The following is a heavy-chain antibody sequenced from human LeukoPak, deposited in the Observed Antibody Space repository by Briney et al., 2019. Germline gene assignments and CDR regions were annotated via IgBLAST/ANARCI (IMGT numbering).Heavy chain of an antibody. D-gene: IGHD3-16*01. V-gene: IGHV3-53*01. CDR2: IYSGGST. J-gene: IGHJ4*02. Sequence: PGGSLRLSCAASGFTVSSNYMSWVRQAPGKGLEWVSVIYSGGSTCYADSVKGRFTISRDNSKNTLYLQMNSLRAEDTAVYYCATHSRGGYYFDYWGQGTLVTVSS. CDR1: GFTVSSNY. CDR3: ATHSRGGYYFDY.